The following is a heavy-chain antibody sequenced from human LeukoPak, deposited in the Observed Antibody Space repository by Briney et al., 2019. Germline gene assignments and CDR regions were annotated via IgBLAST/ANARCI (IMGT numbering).Heavy chain of an antibody. Sequence: GGSLRLSCAASGFSFSSYGMYWVRQAPGKGLEWVAVIWFDGGNKYYADSVKGRFTISRDNSENTLSLQMNNLRAEDTAVYYCATTHRYCSGGSCFWEYFQYWGQGTLVTVSS. D-gene: IGHD2-15*01. V-gene: IGHV3-33*01. J-gene: IGHJ1*01. CDR2: IWFDGGNK. CDR1: GFSFSSYG. CDR3: ATTHRYCSGGSCFWEYFQY.